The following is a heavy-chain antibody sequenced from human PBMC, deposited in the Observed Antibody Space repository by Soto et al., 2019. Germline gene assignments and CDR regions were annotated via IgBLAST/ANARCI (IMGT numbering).Heavy chain of an antibody. CDR1: GFTFSSYA. CDR3: ANHSSVYVFDI. D-gene: IGHD3-16*02. CDR2: ISGSGGST. Sequence: VPLLESGGGLVQPGGSLRLSCAASGFTFSSYAMSWVRQAPGKGLEWVSAISGSGGSTHYADSVKGRLTISRDNSKNTIYLQMNSLRAEDTAVYYCANHSSVYVFDIWGQGTMVTVSS. J-gene: IGHJ3*02. V-gene: IGHV3-23*01.